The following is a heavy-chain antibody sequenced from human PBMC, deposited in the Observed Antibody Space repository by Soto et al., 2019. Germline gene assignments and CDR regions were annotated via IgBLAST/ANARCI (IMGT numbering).Heavy chain of an antibody. CDR1: GYSISSGYY. V-gene: IGHV4-38-2*01. J-gene: IGHJ5*02. D-gene: IGHD6-19*01. CDR3: ARYSSGWANWFDP. CDR2: IYHSGST. Sequence: KSSETLSLTCAVSGYSISSGYYWGWIRQPPGKGLEWIGSIYHSGSTYYNPSLKSRVTISVDTSKNQFSLKLSSVTAADTAVYYCARYSSGWANWFDPWGQGTLVTVSS.